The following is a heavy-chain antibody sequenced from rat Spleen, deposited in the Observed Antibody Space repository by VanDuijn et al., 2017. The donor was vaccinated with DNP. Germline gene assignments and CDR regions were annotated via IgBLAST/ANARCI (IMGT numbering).Heavy chain of an antibody. D-gene: IGHD1-7*01. Sequence: EVQLVESGGGLVQPGRSLRLSCAASGFTFSDYYMAWVRQVPSKGLEWVASITTGGGHTYYRDSVRGRFTISRDYARSTLYLQMDSLRSEDTATYYCTTSSYYGYDYGFAYWGQGTLVTVSS. J-gene: IGHJ3*01. CDR2: ITTGGGHT. V-gene: IGHV5-25*01. CDR1: GFTFSDYY. CDR3: TTSSYYGYDYGFAY.